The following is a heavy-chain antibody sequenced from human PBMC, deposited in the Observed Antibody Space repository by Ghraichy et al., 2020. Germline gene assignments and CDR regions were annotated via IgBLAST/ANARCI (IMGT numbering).Heavy chain of an antibody. V-gene: IGHV4-39*01. CDR3: AGHENIVVVTAARAFDI. CDR1: GGSISSSSYF. J-gene: IGHJ3*02. Sequence: SETLSLTCTVSGGSISSSSYFWGWIRQPPGKGLEWIGSIYYYGNTYYNPSLKSRVTISIDTSKNQFSLKLSSVTAAVTAVYYCAGHENIVVVTAARAFDIWGQGTMVTVSS. D-gene: IGHD2-21*02. CDR2: IYYYGNT.